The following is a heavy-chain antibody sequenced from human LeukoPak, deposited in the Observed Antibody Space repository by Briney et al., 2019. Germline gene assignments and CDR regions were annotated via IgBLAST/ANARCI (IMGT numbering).Heavy chain of an antibody. CDR1: GGSFSGYY. J-gene: IGHJ5*02. CDR2: INHSRST. CDR3: ARSGVVNWFDP. Sequence: PSETLSLTCAVYGGSFSGYYWSWIRQPPGKGLEWIGEINHSRSTNYNPSLKSRVTISVDTSKNQFSLKLSSVTAADTAVHYCARSGVVNWFDPWGQGTLVTVSS. V-gene: IGHV4-34*01. D-gene: IGHD2-15*01.